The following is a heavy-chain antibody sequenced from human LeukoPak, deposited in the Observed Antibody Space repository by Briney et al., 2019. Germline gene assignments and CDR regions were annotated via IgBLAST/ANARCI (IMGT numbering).Heavy chain of an antibody. CDR3: AKGRGYSYGIFDY. CDR2: ISGSGGST. V-gene: IGHV3-23*01. D-gene: IGHD5-18*01. CDR1: GFTFSSYA. J-gene: IGHJ4*02. Sequence: PGGSLRLPCAASGFTFSSYAMSWVRQAPGKGLEWVSAISGSGGSTYYADSVKGRFTISRDNSKNTLYLQMNSLRAEDTAVYYCAKGRGYSYGIFDYWGQGTLVTVSS.